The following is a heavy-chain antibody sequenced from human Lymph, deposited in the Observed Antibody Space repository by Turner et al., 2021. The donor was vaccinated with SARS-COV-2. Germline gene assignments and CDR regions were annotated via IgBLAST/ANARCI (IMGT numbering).Heavy chain of an antibody. D-gene: IGHD5-12*01. CDR2: IYPGDSDT. V-gene: IGHV5-51*01. CDR1: GYSFPTYW. CDR3: ARLPIARGYSGYDFYYFDY. J-gene: IGHJ4*02. Sequence: EVQLVQSGAEVKKPGESLQISCKGSGYSFPTYWIGWVRQMPGKGLEWMGIIYPGDSDTRYSPSFQGQVTISADKSISTAYLQWSSLKASDTAMYYCARLPIARGYSGYDFYYFDYWGQGTLVTVSS.